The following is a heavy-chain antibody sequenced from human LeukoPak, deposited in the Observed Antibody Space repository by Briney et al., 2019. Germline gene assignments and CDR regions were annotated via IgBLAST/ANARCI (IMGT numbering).Heavy chain of an antibody. D-gene: IGHD3-3*01. Sequence: GASVKVSCKASGYTFTSYDINWVRQATGQGLEWMGWMNPNSGNTGYAQKFQGRVTMTRNTSISTAYMELSSLRSEDTAVYYCARGPRYYDFWSGTIGDWFDPWGQGTLVTVSS. V-gene: IGHV1-8*01. CDR3: ARGPRYYDFWSGTIGDWFDP. CDR1: GYTFTSYD. CDR2: MNPNSGNT. J-gene: IGHJ5*02.